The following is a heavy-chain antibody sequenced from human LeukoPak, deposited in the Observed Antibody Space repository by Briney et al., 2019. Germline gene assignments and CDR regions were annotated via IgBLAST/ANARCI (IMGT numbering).Heavy chain of an antibody. CDR3: ARVAPPLGFDY. Sequence: KAGGSLRLSCAASGFTFSSYAMSWVRQAPGKGLEWVSSISSTSSYIYYADSMKGRFTISRDNAKNSLNLQMNSLRAEDTAVYYCARVAPPLGFDYWGQGTLVTVSS. CDR1: GFTFSSYA. J-gene: IGHJ4*02. CDR2: ISSTSSYI. V-gene: IGHV3-21*06.